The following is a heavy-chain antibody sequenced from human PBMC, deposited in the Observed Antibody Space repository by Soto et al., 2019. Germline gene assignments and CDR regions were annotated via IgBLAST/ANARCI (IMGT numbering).Heavy chain of an antibody. CDR1: GFSLNNARMG. Sequence: QVTLKESGPVLVKPTETLTLTCTVSGFSLNNARMGVSWIRQPPGKALEWLAHIFSNDEKSYSTSLKSRLTIAKDTTKSQVVLTMTNMDPVDTATYYCARHGRGVGTRPLDYWGQGTLVTVSS. CDR2: IFSNDEK. J-gene: IGHJ4*02. V-gene: IGHV2-26*01. D-gene: IGHD1-26*01. CDR3: ARHGRGVGTRPLDY.